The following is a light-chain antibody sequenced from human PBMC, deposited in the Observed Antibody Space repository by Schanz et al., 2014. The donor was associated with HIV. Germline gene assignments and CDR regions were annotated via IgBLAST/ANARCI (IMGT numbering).Light chain of an antibody. Sequence: EIVLTQYPGTLSLSPGERATLSCRASHTVSGDYLAWYQQRPGQAPRHLMYGASNRATDVPDRFSGSGSGTDFTLVISRLEPEDFAVYYCQQYDSPPWTFGQGTKVEVK. CDR1: HTVSGDY. CDR2: GAS. CDR3: QQYDSPPWT. V-gene: IGKV3-20*01. J-gene: IGKJ1*01.